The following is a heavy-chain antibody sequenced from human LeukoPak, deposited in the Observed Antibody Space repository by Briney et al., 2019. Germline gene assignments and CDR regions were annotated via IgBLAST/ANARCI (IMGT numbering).Heavy chain of an antibody. D-gene: IGHD6-13*01. CDR2: IRYDGSNK. Sequence: PGGSLRLSCAASGFTFSSYGMHWVRQAPGKGLEWVAFIRYDGSNKYYADSVKGRFTISRDNSKNTLYLQMNSLRAEDTAVYYCAKVVGSSWYGGYYYYYMDVWGKGTTVTISS. CDR3: AKVVGSSWYGGYYYYYMDV. CDR1: GFTFSSYG. J-gene: IGHJ6*03. V-gene: IGHV3-30*02.